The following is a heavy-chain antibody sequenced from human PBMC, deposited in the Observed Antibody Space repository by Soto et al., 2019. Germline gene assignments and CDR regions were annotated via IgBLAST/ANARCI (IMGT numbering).Heavy chain of an antibody. CDR2: IGGSGGST. CDR1: GFTFSSYG. V-gene: IGHV3-23*01. D-gene: IGHD1-26*01. CDR3: AKKSGPITTTPFYYYYMDV. Sequence: GGSLRLSCAASGFTFSSYGMTWVRQAPGKGLEWVSTIGGSGGSTHYTDSVKGRFTISRDNSKNTLYLQMNSLRAEDTAVYNCAKKSGPITTTPFYYYYMDVWGKGTTVTVSS. J-gene: IGHJ6*03.